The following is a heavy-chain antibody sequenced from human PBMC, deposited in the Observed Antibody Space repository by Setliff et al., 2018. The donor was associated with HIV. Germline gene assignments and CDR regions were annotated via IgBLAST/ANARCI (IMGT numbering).Heavy chain of an antibody. D-gene: IGHD6-13*01. CDR3: ASSWSRIRYYGMDV. CDR2: MNPNSGNA. CDR1: GSTFSTYD. V-gene: IGHV1-8*01. J-gene: IGHJ6*02. Sequence: ASVKVSCKPSGSTFSTYDINWVRQATGQGLEWMGWMNPNSGNAGYAQKFQGRVTMTRNTSISTAYMELSSLRSDDTAVYYCASSWSRIRYYGMDVWGQGTTVTVSS.